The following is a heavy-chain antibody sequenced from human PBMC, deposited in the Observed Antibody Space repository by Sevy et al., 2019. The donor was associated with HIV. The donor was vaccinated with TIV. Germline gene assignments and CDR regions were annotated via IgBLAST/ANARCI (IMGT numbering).Heavy chain of an antibody. J-gene: IGHJ3*02. CDR2: ITGSGSTR. Sequence: GGSLRLSCAASGFTFSDYYMSWIRQAPGKGLEWVSYITGSGSTRYYADSVKGRFTISRDNDKNSLYLQMNSLRAEDTAVYYYAREPAADAFDIWGQGTMVTVS. CDR3: AREPAADAFDI. D-gene: IGHD6-25*01. V-gene: IGHV3-11*01. CDR1: GFTFSDYY.